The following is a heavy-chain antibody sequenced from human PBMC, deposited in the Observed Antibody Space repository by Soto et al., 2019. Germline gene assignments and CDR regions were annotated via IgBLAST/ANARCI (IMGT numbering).Heavy chain of an antibody. D-gene: IGHD6-13*01. CDR2: IYYSGST. J-gene: IGHJ5*02. CDR3: AGSYSNLIGNWIDP. Sequence: SETLSLTCTVSGGSISSGGYYWSWIRQHPGKGLEWIGYIYYSGSTYYNPSLKSRVTISVDTSKNQFSLKLSSVTAADTAVYYCAGSYSNLIGNWIDPWGQGTLVTVSS. CDR1: GGSISSGGYY. V-gene: IGHV4-31*03.